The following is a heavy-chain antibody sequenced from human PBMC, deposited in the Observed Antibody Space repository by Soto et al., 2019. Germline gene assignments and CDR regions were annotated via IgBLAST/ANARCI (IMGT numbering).Heavy chain of an antibody. CDR1: GGSISSYY. D-gene: IGHD6-19*01. J-gene: IGHJ3*02. V-gene: IGHV4-59*01. CDR3: AKGGIAVAGSAFDI. Sequence: QVQPQESGPGLVKPSETLSLTCTASGGSISSYYWCWIRLPPRKGLDWIGHSYYSGSTNYNPSLKSRVTVSVDTSKNQFSRKLSSVTAADTAVYYCAKGGIAVAGSAFDIWGQGTMVTVCS. CDR2: SYYSGST.